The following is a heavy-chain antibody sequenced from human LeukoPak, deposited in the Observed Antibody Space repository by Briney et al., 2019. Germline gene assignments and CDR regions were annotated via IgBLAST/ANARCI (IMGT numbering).Heavy chain of an antibody. CDR2: IYYSGST. V-gene: IGHV4-31*03. D-gene: IGHD3-10*01. Sequence: PSETLSLTCTVSGGSISSGGYYWSWIRQHPGKGLEWIGYIYYSGSTYYNPSLKSRVTMSVDTSKNQFSLKLSSVTAADTAVYYCARVRGVKYYFDYWGQGTLVTVSS. CDR3: ARVRGVKYYFDY. CDR1: GGSISSGGYY. J-gene: IGHJ4*02.